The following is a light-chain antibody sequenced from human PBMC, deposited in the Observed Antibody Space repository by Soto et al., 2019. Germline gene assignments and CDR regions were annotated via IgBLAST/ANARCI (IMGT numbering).Light chain of an antibody. V-gene: IGLV2-14*01. Sequence: QSALTQPAAVSGSPGQSITISCTGTSSDVGGYNYVSWYQQHPGKAPKLMIYEVSNRPSGVSNRFSGSKSGNTASLTISGLQAGDEADYYCISYTGSSTPYVFGPGTKLTVL. CDR2: EVS. CDR1: SSDVGGYNY. CDR3: ISYTGSSTPYV. J-gene: IGLJ1*01.